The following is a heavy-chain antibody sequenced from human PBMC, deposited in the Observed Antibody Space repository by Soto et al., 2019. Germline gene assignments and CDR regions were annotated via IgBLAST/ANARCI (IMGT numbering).Heavy chain of an antibody. Sequence: SVKVSCKASGFTFTSSAVQWVRQARGQRLEWIGWIVVGSGNTNYAQKFQERVTITRDMSTSTAYMELSSLRSEDTAVYYCAAASLRYYYDSSGQLAPYYYYGMDVWGQGTTVTVSS. CDR3: AAASLRYYYDSSGQLAPYYYYGMDV. V-gene: IGHV1-58*01. CDR2: IVVGSGNT. J-gene: IGHJ6*02. CDR1: GFTFTSSA. D-gene: IGHD3-22*01.